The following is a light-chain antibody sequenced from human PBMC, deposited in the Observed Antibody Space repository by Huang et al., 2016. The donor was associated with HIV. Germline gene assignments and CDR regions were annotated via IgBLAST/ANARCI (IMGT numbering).Light chain of an antibody. CDR1: QAISNS. CDR2: GAS. J-gene: IGKJ1*01. Sequence: DIQMTQSPSSLSASVGDKVSITCRASQAISNSLVWYQQQPGKAPKLLLYGASRLEGGVSSRFSGSGSGTDYTLTISSLQPEDFATYYCQQYFSTPRTFGQGTKVEIK. CDR3: QQYFSTPRT. V-gene: IGKV1-NL1*01.